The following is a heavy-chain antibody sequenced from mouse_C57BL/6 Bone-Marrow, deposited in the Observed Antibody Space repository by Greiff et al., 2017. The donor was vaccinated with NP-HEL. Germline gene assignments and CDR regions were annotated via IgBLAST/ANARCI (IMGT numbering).Heavy chain of an antibody. V-gene: IGHV1-52*01. J-gene: IGHJ4*01. Sequence: VQLQQPGAELVRPGSSVKLSCKASGYTFTSYWMHWVKQRPIQGLEWIGNIDPSDSETHYNQKFKDKAPLTVDKSSSTAYMQLSSLTSKDSAVYYCARGEIGNRGAMDYWGQGTSVTVSS. CDR3: ARGEIGNRGAMDY. D-gene: IGHD1-3*01. CDR2: IDPSDSET. CDR1: GYTFTSYW.